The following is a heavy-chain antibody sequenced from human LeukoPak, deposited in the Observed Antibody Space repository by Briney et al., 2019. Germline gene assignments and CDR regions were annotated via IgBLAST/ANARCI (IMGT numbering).Heavy chain of an antibody. D-gene: IGHD3-22*01. Sequence: SETLSLTCTVSGGSISSYYWSWIRQPPGKGLEWIGYIYYSGSTNYNPSLKSRVTISVDTSKNQFSLKLSSVTAAGTAVYYCARGTYDSSGYFWRGRAFDIWGQGTMVTVSS. J-gene: IGHJ3*02. CDR3: ARGTYDSSGYFWRGRAFDI. CDR2: IYYSGST. V-gene: IGHV4-59*12. CDR1: GGSISSYY.